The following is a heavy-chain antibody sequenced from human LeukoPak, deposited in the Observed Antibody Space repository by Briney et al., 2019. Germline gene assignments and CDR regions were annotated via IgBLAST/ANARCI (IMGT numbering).Heavy chain of an antibody. CDR3: ANMPYYSDTSAYFDY. V-gene: IGHV5-51*01. CDR2: IYPGDSGT. Sequence: GESLKISCKGSGYSFTNSWIGWVRQMPGKGLEWMGIIYPGDSGTRYSPSFQGQVTFSADKSVSTAYLQWSSLKASDTAMYYCANMPYYSDTSAYFDYWGQGTLVTVSS. J-gene: IGHJ4*02. CDR1: GYSFTNSW. D-gene: IGHD3-22*01.